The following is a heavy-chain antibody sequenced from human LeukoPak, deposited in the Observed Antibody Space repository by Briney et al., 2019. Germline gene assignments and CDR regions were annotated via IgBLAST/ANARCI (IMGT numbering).Heavy chain of an antibody. J-gene: IGHJ4*02. CDR3: ARVHGDYDYVWGSYRPQYYFDY. Sequence: GSLRLSCAASGFTFSSYSMNWVRQPPGKGLEWIGEINHSGSTNYNPSLKSRVTISVDTSKNQFSLKLSSVTAADTAVYYCARVHGDYDYVWGSYRPQYYFDYWGQGTLVTVSS. D-gene: IGHD3-16*02. CDR2: INHSGST. CDR1: GFTFSSYS. V-gene: IGHV4-34*01.